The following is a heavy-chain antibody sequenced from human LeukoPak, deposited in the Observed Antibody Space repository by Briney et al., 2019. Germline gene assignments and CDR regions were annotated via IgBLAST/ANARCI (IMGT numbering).Heavy chain of an antibody. CDR2: INPSGGST. V-gene: IGHV1-46*01. CDR1: GYTFTSYY. CDR3: ARASGSGSVSSPYYFDY. D-gene: IGHD3-10*01. Sequence: GASVKVSCKASGYTFTSYYMHWVRQAPGQGLEWMGIINPSGGSTSYAQKFQGRVTMTRDTSTSTVYMELSSLRSEDTAVYYCARASGSGSVSSPYYFDYWGQGTLVTVSS. J-gene: IGHJ4*02.